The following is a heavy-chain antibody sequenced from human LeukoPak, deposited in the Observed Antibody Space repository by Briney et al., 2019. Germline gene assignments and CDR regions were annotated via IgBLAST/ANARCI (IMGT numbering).Heavy chain of an antibody. CDR2: IYYSGST. J-gene: IGHJ4*02. CDR3: AGSSSIAARYFDY. V-gene: IGHV4-59*01. CDR1: GGSISSYY. Sequence: PSETLPLTCTVSGGSISSYYWSWIRQPPGKGLEWIGYIYYSGSTNYNPSLKSRVTIPVDTSKNQFSLKLSSVTAADTAVYYCAGSSSIAARYFDYWGQGTLVTVSS. D-gene: IGHD6-6*01.